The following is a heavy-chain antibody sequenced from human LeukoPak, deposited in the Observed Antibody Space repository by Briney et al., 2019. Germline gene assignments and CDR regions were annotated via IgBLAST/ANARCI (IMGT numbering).Heavy chain of an antibody. Sequence: GGSLRLSCAASGFTFSSYAMSWVRQAPGKGLEWVSAISGSGGDTYYTDSVKGRFTISRDNSKNSLYLQMNSLRADDTAVYSCARENERSSSATHWGQGTLVTVSS. CDR2: ISGSGGDT. CDR3: ARENERSSSATH. D-gene: IGHD2-15*01. CDR1: GFTFSSYA. V-gene: IGHV3-23*01. J-gene: IGHJ4*02.